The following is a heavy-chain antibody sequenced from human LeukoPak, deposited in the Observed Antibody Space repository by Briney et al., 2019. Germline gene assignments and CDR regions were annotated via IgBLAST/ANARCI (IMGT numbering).Heavy chain of an antibody. CDR2: ISGSGSRGSGIIGGNT. CDR3: AEVYRDNGDYFAFNV. J-gene: IGHJ3*01. Sequence: GGSLRLSCAASGFNFKLSAMSWGRQAPGKGLEWVALISGSGSRGSGIIGGNTYYADSVKGRFTISRDDSQNTVYLQMNSLRAEDTAVYYCAEVYRDNGDYFAFNVWGQGSMVTVSS. D-gene: IGHD4-17*01. CDR1: GFNFKLSA. V-gene: IGHV3-23*01.